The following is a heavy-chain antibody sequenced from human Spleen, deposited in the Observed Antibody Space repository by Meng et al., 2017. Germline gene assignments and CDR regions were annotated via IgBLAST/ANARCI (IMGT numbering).Heavy chain of an antibody. CDR3: ARQSQRNDFWSGYTGAAFDY. Sequence: QLQLQESGPGLVQPSETLSLTCTVSGDSITVNNYYWGWIRQSPGKGLEWIGSIDYSGSTNYNSSLKSRVTISVDTSRNHFSLRLSSVTAADTAVYYCARQSQRNDFWSGYTGAAFDYWGHGTLVTVSS. J-gene: IGHJ4*01. D-gene: IGHD3-3*01. V-gene: IGHV4-39*02. CDR2: IDYSGST. CDR1: GDSITVNNYY.